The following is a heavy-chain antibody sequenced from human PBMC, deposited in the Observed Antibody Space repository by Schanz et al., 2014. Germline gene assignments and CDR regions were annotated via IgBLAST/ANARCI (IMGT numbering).Heavy chain of an antibody. Sequence: QVQLVQSGDEVKKPGASVKVSCKTSGYTFSDYGITWVRQAPGQGLEWVGWISPYTGNTHYFDKMEGRVTMTTDTSTSTAYMELSGLRSEDTAVYYCARAKRFGDMDVWGQGTTVTVSS. CDR2: ISPYTGNT. V-gene: IGHV1-18*01. D-gene: IGHD3-10*01. J-gene: IGHJ6*02. CDR1: GYTFSDYG. CDR3: ARAKRFGDMDV.